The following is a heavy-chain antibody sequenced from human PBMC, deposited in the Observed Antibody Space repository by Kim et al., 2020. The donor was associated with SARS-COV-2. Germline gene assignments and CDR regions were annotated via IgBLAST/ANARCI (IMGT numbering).Heavy chain of an antibody. J-gene: IGHJ6*02. D-gene: IGHD6-13*01. CDR2: MYHSGST. Sequence: SETLSLTCAVSGDSISSSNWWSWVRQPPGKGLEWIGEMYHSGSTNYNPSLKSRVTISIDKSKYQFSLELSSVTAADTATYYCMAAAGTGYYNGMDVWGHGTTVTVSS. CDR1: GDSISSSNW. CDR3: MAAAGTGYYNGMDV. V-gene: IGHV4-4*02.